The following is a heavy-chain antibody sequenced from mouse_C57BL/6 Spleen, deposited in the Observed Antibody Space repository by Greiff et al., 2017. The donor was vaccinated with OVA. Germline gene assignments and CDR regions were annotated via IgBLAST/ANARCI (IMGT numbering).Heavy chain of an antibody. CDR1: GFNIKDDY. CDR2: IDPENGDT. V-gene: IGHV14-4*01. J-gene: IGHJ4*01. CDR3: TTWGPTMDY. Sequence: EVQLQESGAELVRPGASVKLSCTASGFNIKDDYMHWVKQRPEQGLEWIGWIDPENGDTEYASKFQGKATITADTSSNTAYLQLSSLTSEDTAVYYCTTWGPTMDYWGQGTSVTVSS.